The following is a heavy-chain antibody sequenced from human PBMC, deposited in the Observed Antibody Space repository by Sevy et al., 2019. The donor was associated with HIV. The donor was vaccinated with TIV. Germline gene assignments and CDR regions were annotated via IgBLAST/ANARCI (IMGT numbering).Heavy chain of an antibody. V-gene: IGHV3-23*01. D-gene: IGHD3-3*01. CDR3: AKCVGVVIIGSRFDP. Sequence: GGSLRLSCAASGFTFSSYAMSWVRQAPGKGLEWVSAISGSGGSTYYADSVKGRFTISRDNSKNTLYLQRNSMRAEDTAVYYCAKCVGVVIIGSRFDPWGQGTLVTVSS. CDR2: ISGSGGST. J-gene: IGHJ5*02. CDR1: GFTFSSYA.